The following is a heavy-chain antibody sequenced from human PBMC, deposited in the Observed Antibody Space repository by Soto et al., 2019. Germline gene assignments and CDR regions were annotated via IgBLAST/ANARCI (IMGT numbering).Heavy chain of an antibody. CDR1: TGSFSGYF. J-gene: IGHJ3*01. D-gene: IGHD4-17*01. CDR2: INDSGNT. V-gene: IGHV4-34*01. Sequence: QVQLRQWGAGLLKPSETLSLTCAVYTGSFSGYFWSWVRQPPGKGLEWIGEINDSGNTNYNQSLKSRVTTSIDTSKNQFSLKLNSVTAADTAMYYCARIRTTVTSWGQGTMVTVSS. CDR3: ARIRTTVTS.